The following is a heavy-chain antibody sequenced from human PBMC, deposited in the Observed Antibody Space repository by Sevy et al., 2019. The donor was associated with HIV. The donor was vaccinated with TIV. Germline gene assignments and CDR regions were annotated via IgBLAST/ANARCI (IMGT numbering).Heavy chain of an antibody. CDR2: ISSSSAYK. J-gene: IGHJ6*02. V-gene: IGHV3-21*01. Sequence: GGSLRLSCATSGFTFENEGMNWVRQAPGKGLEWVSSISSSSAYKYYADSVRGRLTISRDNAKNSVNLKMNNLRAEDTGVDYCAGVGRIPGGQEWQLYALDFWGQGTMVTVSS. D-gene: IGHD2-8*02. CDR3: AGVGRIPGGQEWQLYALDF. CDR1: GFTFENEG.